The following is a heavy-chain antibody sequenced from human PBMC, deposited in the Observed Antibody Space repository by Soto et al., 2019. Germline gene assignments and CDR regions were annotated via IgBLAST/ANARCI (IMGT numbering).Heavy chain of an antibody. CDR1: GYTFTGYY. J-gene: IGHJ6*02. Sequence: ASVKVSCKASGYTFTGYYMHWVRQAPGQGLEGMGWINPNSGGTNYAQKFQGWVTMTRDTSISTAYMELSRLRSDDTAVYYCARELPGIAAAGTGYYYYYGMDVWGQGTTVTVSS. D-gene: IGHD6-13*01. V-gene: IGHV1-2*04. CDR3: ARELPGIAAAGTGYYYYYGMDV. CDR2: INPNSGGT.